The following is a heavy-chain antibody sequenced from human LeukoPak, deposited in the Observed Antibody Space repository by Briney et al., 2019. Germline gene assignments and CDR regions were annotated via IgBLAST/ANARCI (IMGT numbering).Heavy chain of an antibody. V-gene: IGHV4-30-4*01. CDR1: GGSISSGDYY. D-gene: IGHD2-2*01. CDR2: IYYSGST. J-gene: IGHJ4*02. CDR3: ARYVVPGGNYFDY. Sequence: SETLSLTCTVSGGSISSGDYYWSWIRQPPGKGLEWIGYIYYSGSTYYNPSLKSRVTISVDTSKNQFSLKLSSVTAADTAVYYCARYVVPGGNYFDYWGQGTLVTVSS.